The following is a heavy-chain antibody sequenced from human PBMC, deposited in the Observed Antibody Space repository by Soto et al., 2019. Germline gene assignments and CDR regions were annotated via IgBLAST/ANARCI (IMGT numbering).Heavy chain of an antibody. D-gene: IGHD4-17*01. CDR3: ARRAANTVIKRGYAY. V-gene: IGHV4-34*01. Sequence: QVQLQQWGAGLLKPSETLSLTCAVYGGSFNDYYWTWIRQPPGKGLEWIGEINHSGSTNYNPSLTSRVTISVDTSKNQFSLKLSSVTAADTAVYYCARRAANTVIKRGYAYWGQGTLVTVSS. CDR2: INHSGST. J-gene: IGHJ4*02. CDR1: GGSFNDYY.